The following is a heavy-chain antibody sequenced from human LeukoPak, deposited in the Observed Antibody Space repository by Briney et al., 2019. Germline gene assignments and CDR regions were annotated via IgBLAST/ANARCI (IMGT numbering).Heavy chain of an antibody. CDR2: ITSDGSKK. Sequence: GGSLRLSCAASGFTFSTYALHWIRQAPGKGLEWMAAITSDGSKKYYADSVKGRFTISRDNSKNTLYVQMNSLRADDTAVYFCARTSLRYFGSGTYSLDVFDIWGQGTMVTVSS. D-gene: IGHD3-10*01. CDR1: GFTFSTYA. J-gene: IGHJ3*02. CDR3: ARTSLRYFGSGTYSLDVFDI. V-gene: IGHV3-30-3*01.